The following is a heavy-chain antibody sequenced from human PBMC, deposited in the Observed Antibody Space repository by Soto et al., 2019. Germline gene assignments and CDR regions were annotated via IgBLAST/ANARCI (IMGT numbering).Heavy chain of an antibody. CDR1: GFTFSSYA. CDR3: AREFVAYSSSGLSHYYYGMDV. D-gene: IGHD6-6*01. Sequence: GGSLRLSCAASGFTFSSYAMHWVRQAPGKGLEWVAVISYDGSNKYYADSVKGRFTISRDNSKNTLYLQMNSLRAEDTAVYYCAREFVAYSSSGLSHYYYGMDVWGQGTTVTVSS. CDR2: ISYDGSNK. J-gene: IGHJ6*02. V-gene: IGHV3-30-3*01.